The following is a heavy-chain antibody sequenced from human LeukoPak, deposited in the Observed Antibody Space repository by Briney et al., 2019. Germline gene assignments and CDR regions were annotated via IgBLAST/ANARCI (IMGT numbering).Heavy chain of an antibody. J-gene: IGHJ4*02. CDR1: GGSISSYY. D-gene: IGHD1-26*01. CDR3: ARRSGWEPYFDY. CDR2: IYYSGST. V-gene: IGHV4-59*01. Sequence: SETLSLTCTVSGGSISSYYWSWIRQPPGKGLEWIWYIYYSGSTNYNPSLKSRVTISVDTSKNQFSLKLSSVIAADTAVYYCARRSGWEPYFDYWGQGTLVTVSS.